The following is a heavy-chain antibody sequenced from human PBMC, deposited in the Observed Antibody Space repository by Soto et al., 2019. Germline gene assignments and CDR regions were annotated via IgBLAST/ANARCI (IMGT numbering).Heavy chain of an antibody. CDR3: ARVRGEMIVADTNWFDP. Sequence: QVQLQESGPGLVKPSQTLSLTCTVSGGSISSGGYYWSWIRQHPGKGLEWIGYIYYSGSTYYNPSLKSRVTISVDTSKNQFSLKLSSVTAADTAVYYCARVRGEMIVADTNWFDPWGQGTLVTVSP. CDR2: IYYSGST. J-gene: IGHJ5*02. D-gene: IGHD3-22*01. CDR1: GGSISSGGYY. V-gene: IGHV4-31*03.